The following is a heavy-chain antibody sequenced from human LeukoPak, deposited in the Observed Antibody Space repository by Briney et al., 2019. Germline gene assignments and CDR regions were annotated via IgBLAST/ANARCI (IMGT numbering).Heavy chain of an antibody. V-gene: IGHV4-59*08. CDR3: ARFGSDTYGYKYYFDS. Sequence: SETLSLTRTVSGGSISSYYWSWVRQPPGKGLQWIGYISYSGSTNYNSSLKSRVTMSVDTSKNQFSLKLRSVTAADTAAYYCARFGSDTYGYKYYFDSWGQGALVTVSS. CDR2: ISYSGST. D-gene: IGHD3-16*01. CDR1: GGSISSYY. J-gene: IGHJ4*02.